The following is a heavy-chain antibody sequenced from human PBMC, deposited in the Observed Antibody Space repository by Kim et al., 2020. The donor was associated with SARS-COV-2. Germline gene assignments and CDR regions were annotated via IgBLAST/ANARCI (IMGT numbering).Heavy chain of an antibody. Sequence: GGSLRLSCAASGFTFSSYAMSWVRQAPGKGLEWVSAISGSGGSTYYADSVKGRFTISRDNSKNTLYLQMNSLRAEDTAVYYCAKDRGRRYSSGWYGYRVDYWGQGTLVTVSS. J-gene: IGHJ4*02. V-gene: IGHV3-23*01. CDR3: AKDRGRRYSSGWYGYRVDY. CDR1: GFTFSSYA. D-gene: IGHD6-19*01. CDR2: ISGSGGST.